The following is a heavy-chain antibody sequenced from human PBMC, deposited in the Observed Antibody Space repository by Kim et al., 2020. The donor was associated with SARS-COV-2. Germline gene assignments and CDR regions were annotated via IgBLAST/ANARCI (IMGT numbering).Heavy chain of an antibody. CDR2: ISYDGSKK. CDR1: GFTFRSYG. Sequence: GGSLRLSCAVSGFTFRSYGMHWVRQAPGKGLEWVAVISYDGSKKYYADSVKGRFTISRDNSKNTLYLQMNSLRAEDTAVYYCAKGAYYYDSSGLYAFDLWGQGTMVTVSS. V-gene: IGHV3-30*18. D-gene: IGHD3-22*01. J-gene: IGHJ3*01. CDR3: AKGAYYYDSSGLYAFDL.